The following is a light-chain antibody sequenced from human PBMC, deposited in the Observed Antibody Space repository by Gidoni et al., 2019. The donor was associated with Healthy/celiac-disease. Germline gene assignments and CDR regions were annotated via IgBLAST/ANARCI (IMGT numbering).Light chain of an antibody. CDR2: KAS. V-gene: IGKV1-5*03. CDR3: QQYNSYPWT. Sequence: DIQMTQSPSTLSASVGDRVTITCRASQSISSWLAWYQQKPGKSPKLLIYKASSLESGVPSRFSGSGSGTEFTLTISSLQPDEFATYYCQQYNSYPWTFGQETKVEIK. CDR1: QSISSW. J-gene: IGKJ1*01.